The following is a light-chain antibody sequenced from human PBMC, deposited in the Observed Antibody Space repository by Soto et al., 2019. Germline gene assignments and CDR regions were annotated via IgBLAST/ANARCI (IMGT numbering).Light chain of an antibody. V-gene: IGLV2-14*03. CDR1: SSDVGGYNY. J-gene: IGLJ2*01. CDR3: SSYTSSRTGVV. CDR2: DVS. Sequence: QSVLTQPASVSGSPGQSITISCSGTSSDVGGYNYVSWYQHHPGKAPKLMIYDVSNRPSGVSNRFSGSKSGNTASLTISGLQAEDEADYYCSSYTSSRTGVVFGGGTQLTVL.